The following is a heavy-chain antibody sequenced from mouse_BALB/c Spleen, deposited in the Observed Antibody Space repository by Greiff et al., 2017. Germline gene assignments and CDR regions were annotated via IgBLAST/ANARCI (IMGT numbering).Heavy chain of an antibody. CDR2: INPGSGGT. CDR3: ARWGDGSFAY. Sequence: VQRVESGAELVRPGTSVKVSCKASGYAFTNYLIEWVKQRPGQGLEWIGVINPGSGGTNYNEKFKGKATLTADKSSSTAYMQLSSLTSDDSAVYFCARWGDGSFAYWGQGTLVTVSA. CDR1: GYAFTNYL. V-gene: IGHV1-54*01. D-gene: IGHD2-3*01. J-gene: IGHJ3*01.